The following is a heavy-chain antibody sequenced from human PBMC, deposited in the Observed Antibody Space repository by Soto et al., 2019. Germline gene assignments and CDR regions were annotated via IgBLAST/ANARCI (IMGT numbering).Heavy chain of an antibody. CDR2: ISGSGDNT. CDR3: ENDYLEVSSWYELVHN. J-gene: IGHJ1*01. Sequence: GGSLRLSCAASGFTFSNYAMGWVRQAPETGLEWVAAISGSGDNTFYAAAVKGRFTISRDNSRNTLYLQMNSLWAEDTAVYYCENDYLEVSSWYELVHNWGQGTLVTVS. V-gene: IGHV3-23*01. CDR1: GFTFSNYA. D-gene: IGHD6-13*01.